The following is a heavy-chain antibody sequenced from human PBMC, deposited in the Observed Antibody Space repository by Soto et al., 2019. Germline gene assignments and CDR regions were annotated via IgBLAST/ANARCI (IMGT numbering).Heavy chain of an antibody. Sequence: QVQLVQSGAEVKKPGSSVKVSCKASGGTFSSYTISWVRQAPGQGLEWMGRIIPILGIANYAQKFQGRVTITADKSTRTAYMELSSLRSEDTAVYYCARAVNGPYYYYGMDVWGQGTTVTVSS. CDR3: ARAVNGPYYYYGMDV. CDR1: GGTFSSYT. J-gene: IGHJ6*02. D-gene: IGHD2-8*01. CDR2: IIPILGIA. V-gene: IGHV1-69*02.